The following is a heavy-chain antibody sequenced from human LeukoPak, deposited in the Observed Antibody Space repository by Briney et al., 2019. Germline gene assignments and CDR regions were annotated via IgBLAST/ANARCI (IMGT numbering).Heavy chain of an antibody. J-gene: IGHJ4*02. CDR2: INPNSGGT. CDR1: GYTFTGYY. D-gene: IGHD3-3*01. CDR3: ARDLIDPWSGYSGY. Sequence: ASVKVSCKASGYTFTGYYMHWVRQAPGQGLEWVGWINPNSGGTNYAQKFQGRVTMTRDTSISTAYMELSRLRSDDTAVYYCARDLIDPWSGYSGYWGQGTLVTVSS. V-gene: IGHV1-2*02.